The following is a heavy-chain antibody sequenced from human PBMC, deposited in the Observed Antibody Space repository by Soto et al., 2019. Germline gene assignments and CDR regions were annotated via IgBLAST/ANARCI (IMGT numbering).Heavy chain of an antibody. CDR3: ARGGYRFGVLTNFDY. CDR1: GGSISSGSFY. D-gene: IGHD3-3*01. Sequence: QVQLQESGPGLVKSSQTLSLTCTVSGGSISSGSFYWSWIRQHPGQGLEWIGYIYYSGSTYSNPSLKSRVSISVDTSKNQFSLKLRSVTAADTAVYYCARGGYRFGVLTNFDYWGQGTLVTVSS. CDR2: IYYSGST. V-gene: IGHV4-31*03. J-gene: IGHJ4*02.